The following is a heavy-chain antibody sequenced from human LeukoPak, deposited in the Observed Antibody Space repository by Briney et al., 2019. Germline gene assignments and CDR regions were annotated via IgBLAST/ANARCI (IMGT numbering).Heavy chain of an antibody. CDR1: GGSISSYY. CDR3: AGLSGGYSYGYFATYYGMDV. J-gene: IGHJ6*02. V-gene: IGHV4-59*08. D-gene: IGHD5-18*01. Sequence: SETLSLTCTVSGGSISSYYWSWIRQPPGKELEWIGYIYYSGSTNYNPSLKSRVTISVDTSKNQFSLKLSSVTAADTAVYYCAGLSGGYSYGYFATYYGMDVWGQGTTVTVSS. CDR2: IYYSGST.